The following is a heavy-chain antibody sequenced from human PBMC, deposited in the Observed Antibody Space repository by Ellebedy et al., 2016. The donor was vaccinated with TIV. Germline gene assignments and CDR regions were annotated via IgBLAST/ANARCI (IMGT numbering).Heavy chain of an antibody. D-gene: IGHD6-19*01. CDR3: ARDTVPGLNHYYGMDV. J-gene: IGHJ6*02. CDR1: GFTFSSYS. Sequence: GESLKISCVAFGFTFSSYSMNWVRQAPGKGLEWISYISSSSSSIYYTDSVKGRFTMSRDNAKNSLFLQMNSLRVEDTAVYFCARDTVPGLNHYYGMDVWGQGTTVAVSS. V-gene: IGHV3-48*04. CDR2: ISSSSSSI.